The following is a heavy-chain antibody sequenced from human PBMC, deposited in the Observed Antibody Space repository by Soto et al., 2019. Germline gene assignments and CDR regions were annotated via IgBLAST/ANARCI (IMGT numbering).Heavy chain of an antibody. CDR2: ISSNSGNI. CDR1: GFTFDNFA. J-gene: IGHJ3*02. V-gene: IGHV3-9*01. CDR3: AKGGSSSWLRDGLDI. D-gene: IGHD2-2*01. Sequence: EVQLVESGGDIVQPGRSLRLSCAASGFTFDNFAMHWVRQAPGKGLEWVSSISSNSGNIGYADSVKGRFTISRDNAKNSLYLQMNSLRAEDTALYYCAKGGSSSWLRDGLDIWGQGTMVTASS.